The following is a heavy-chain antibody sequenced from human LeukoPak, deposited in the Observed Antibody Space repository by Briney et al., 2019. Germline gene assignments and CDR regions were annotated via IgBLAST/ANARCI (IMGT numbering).Heavy chain of an antibody. CDR3: AREGKVTMNAFDI. CDR1: GFTFSSYA. V-gene: IGHV3-21*04. Sequence: PGGALRLSCAASGFTFSSYAMSWVRQAPGKGLEWVSSISSSSSYIYYADSVKGRFTISRDNSKNTLYLQMNSLRAEDTAVYYCAREGKVTMNAFDIWGQGTMVTVSS. J-gene: IGHJ3*02. D-gene: IGHD4-11*01. CDR2: ISSSSSYI.